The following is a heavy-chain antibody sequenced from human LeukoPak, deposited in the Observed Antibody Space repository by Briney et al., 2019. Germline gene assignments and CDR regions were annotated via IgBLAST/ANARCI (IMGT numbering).Heavy chain of an antibody. D-gene: IGHD5-18*01. Sequence: ASVKVSFKASGYTFTGYYMHWGRQAPGQGLEWMGWINPNSGGTNYAQKFQGRVTMTRDTSISTAYMELSRLRSDVTAVHYCAITMAQIADTPMRRDYYYYGMVVWGQGTTVTVSS. V-gene: IGHV1-2*02. CDR3: AITMAQIADTPMRRDYYYYGMVV. CDR2: INPNSGGT. J-gene: IGHJ6*02. CDR1: GYTFTGYY.